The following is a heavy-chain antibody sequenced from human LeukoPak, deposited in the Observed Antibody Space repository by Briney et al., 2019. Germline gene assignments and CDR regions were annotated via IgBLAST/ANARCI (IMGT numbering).Heavy chain of an antibody. J-gene: IGHJ4*02. D-gene: IGHD1-26*01. CDR3: ARDSTIVV. V-gene: IGHV3-9*01. CDR1: GFTFDNYA. CDR2: ITWNSGTV. Sequence: HTGMSLRLSCGTSGFTFDNYAMHWVRQAPGKGLEWVSGITWNSGTVAYADSVRGRFTISRDNAKRSLYLQMENLRSEDTAFYYCARDSTIVVWGRGTLVTVSS.